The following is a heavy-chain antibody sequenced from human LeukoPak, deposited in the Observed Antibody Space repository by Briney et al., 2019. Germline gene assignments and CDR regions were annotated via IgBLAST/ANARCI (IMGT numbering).Heavy chain of an antibody. CDR1: GFTFSKVW. Sequence: SGGSLRLSCAASGFTFSKVWMSWVRQAPGKGLEWVGRTKSKTDGGTTDYAAPVKGRFTISRDDSKNTLFLQMNSLKTEDTAVYYCTTDSVLTGSDYYYYGMDVWGQGTTVTVSS. D-gene: IGHD3-9*01. J-gene: IGHJ6*02. CDR3: TTDSVLTGSDYYYYGMDV. CDR2: TKSKTDGGTT. V-gene: IGHV3-15*01.